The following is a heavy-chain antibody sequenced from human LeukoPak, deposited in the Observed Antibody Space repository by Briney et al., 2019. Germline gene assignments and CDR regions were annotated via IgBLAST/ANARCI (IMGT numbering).Heavy chain of an antibody. CDR3: ARRHAGQWLDYFDF. V-gene: IGHV1-46*01. D-gene: IGHD6-19*01. CDR1: GYSFTSSF. CDR2: INPGTGAT. Sequence: ASVKVSCKASGYSFTSSFIHWLRQAPGQGLEWMGLINPGTGATSNAQKFQGRVTMTRDPSTSTFYMEVSGLRSEDTAIYYCARRHAGQWLDYFDFWGQGTLVTVFS. J-gene: IGHJ4*02.